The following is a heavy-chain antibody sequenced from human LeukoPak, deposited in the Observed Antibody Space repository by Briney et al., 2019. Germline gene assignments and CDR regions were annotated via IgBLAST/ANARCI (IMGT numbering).Heavy chain of an antibody. CDR3: ARGRYNSGRYPDYFDY. V-gene: IGHV3-7*03. CDR1: TFTLSTNW. J-gene: IGHJ4*02. Sequence: PGGSLRLSCAASTFTLSTNWMTWVGRAPGEGLVLVANIKQDGTDKYYVDSVKSRFTISRDNAKNSLYLQMNSLRAEDTAVYYCARGRYNSGRYPDYFDYWGQGTLVTVSS. D-gene: IGHD6-19*01. CDR2: IKQDGTDK.